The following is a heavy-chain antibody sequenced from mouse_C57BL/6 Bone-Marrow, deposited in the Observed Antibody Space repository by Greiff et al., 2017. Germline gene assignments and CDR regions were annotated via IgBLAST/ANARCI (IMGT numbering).Heavy chain of an antibody. D-gene: IGHD1-1*01. CDR1: GFSLTSYA. V-gene: IGHV2-9-1*01. CDR2: IWTGGGT. J-gene: IGHJ1*03. CDR3: ARNYYGSSYDWYFDV. Sequence: VKVVESGPGLVAPSQSLSITCTVSGFSLTSYAISWVRQPPGKGLEWLGVIWTGGGTNYNSALKSRLSISKDNSKSQVFLKMNSLQADDTARYYGARNYYGSSYDWYFDVWGTGTTVTVSS.